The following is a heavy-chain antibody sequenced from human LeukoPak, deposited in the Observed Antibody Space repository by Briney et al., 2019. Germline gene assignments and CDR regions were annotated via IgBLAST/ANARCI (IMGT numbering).Heavy chain of an antibody. J-gene: IGHJ3*02. D-gene: IGHD2-8*01. CDR2: MFYSGST. V-gene: IGHV4-59*08. CDR3: ARGGLMVHAHDAFDI. CDR1: ASDLNYEY. Sequence: PSETLSLTCTVSASDLNYEYCRSIRQPPGKGLEWIGYMFYSGSTNSNPSLKSRLTISVDTSKNQFSLKLTSVTAADTAVYYCARGGLMVHAHDAFDIWGQGTMVTVSS.